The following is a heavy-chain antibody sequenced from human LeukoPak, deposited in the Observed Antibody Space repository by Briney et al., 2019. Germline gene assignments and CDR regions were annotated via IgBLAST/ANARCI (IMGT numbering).Heavy chain of an antibody. J-gene: IGHJ4*02. Sequence: PGGSLRLSCAASGFTFSSYGMHWVRQAPGKGLEWVAFIRYDGSNKYYADSVKGRFTISRDNSKNTLCLQMNSLRAEDTAVYYCAKRLKVSQTCDYWGQGTLVTVSS. V-gene: IGHV3-30*02. CDR2: IRYDGSNK. CDR3: AKRLKVSQTCDY. CDR1: GFTFSSYG.